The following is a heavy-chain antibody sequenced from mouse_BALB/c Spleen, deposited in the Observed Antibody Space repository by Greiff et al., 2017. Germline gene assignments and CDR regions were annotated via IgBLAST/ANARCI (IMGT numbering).Heavy chain of an antibody. D-gene: IGHD1-2*01. J-gene: IGHJ4*01. CDR3: ASEFIKAMDY. Sequence: VQGVESGPGLVAPSQSLSITCTVSGFSLTSYGVHWVRQPPGKGLEWLGVIWAGGSTNYNSALMSRLSISKDNSKSQVFLKMNSLQTDDTAMYYCASEFIKAMDYWGQGTSVTVSS. CDR2: IWAGGST. CDR1: GFSLTSYG. V-gene: IGHV2-9*02.